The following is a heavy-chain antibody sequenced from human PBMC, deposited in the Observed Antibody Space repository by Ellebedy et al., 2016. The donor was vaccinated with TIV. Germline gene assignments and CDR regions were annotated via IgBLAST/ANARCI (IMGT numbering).Heavy chain of an antibody. Sequence: GESLKISCEASGFTFRSFAMNWVRQAPGKGLEWVASITSASSYMYYTDSGEGRFTISRDNAKNSLYLQMHSLRAEDTAVYYCARDGGSSTWYGYWFDPWGPGTLVTVSS. D-gene: IGHD6-13*01. J-gene: IGHJ5*02. V-gene: IGHV3-21*01. CDR2: ITSASSYM. CDR3: ARDGGSSTWYGYWFDP. CDR1: GFTFRSFA.